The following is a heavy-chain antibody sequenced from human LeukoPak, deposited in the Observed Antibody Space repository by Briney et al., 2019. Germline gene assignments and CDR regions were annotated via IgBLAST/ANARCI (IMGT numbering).Heavy chain of an antibody. D-gene: IGHD3-10*02. CDR2: ISRASESI. Sequence: PGGSLRLSCAASGFSFNAYSMAWVRQAPGKGLEWVSIISRASESIFYADSVKGRFTISRDNAKNSLYLQMNSLRAEDTAVYYCAELGITMIGGVWGKGTTVTISS. CDR1: GFSFNAYS. J-gene: IGHJ6*04. CDR3: AELGITMIGGV. V-gene: IGHV3-21*01.